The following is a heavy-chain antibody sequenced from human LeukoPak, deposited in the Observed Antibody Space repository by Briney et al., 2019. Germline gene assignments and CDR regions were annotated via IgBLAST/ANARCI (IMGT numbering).Heavy chain of an antibody. Sequence: ETLSLTCAVYGGSFSGYYWSWIRQPPGKGLEWVSSITSNTRYIFYADSVKGRFTISRDNAKKSLYLQMNSLRAEDTAVYYCARDDGGNFNDAFDIWGQGTMVTVSS. CDR1: GGSFSGYY. CDR2: ITSNTRYI. D-gene: IGHD4-23*01. V-gene: IGHV3-21*01. J-gene: IGHJ3*02. CDR3: ARDDGGNFNDAFDI.